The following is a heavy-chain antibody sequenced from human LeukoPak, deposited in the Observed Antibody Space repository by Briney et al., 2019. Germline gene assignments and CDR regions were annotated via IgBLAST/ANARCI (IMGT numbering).Heavy chain of an antibody. CDR3: AKGGYDFWSGYYTVGSIPYPAHYYYYYMDV. CDR2: ISGSGGST. Sequence: PGGSLRLSCAASGFTFSSYAMSWVRQAPGKGLEWVSAISGSGGSTYYADSVKGRFTISRDNSKNTLYLQMNSLRAEDTAVYYCAKGGYDFWSGYYTVGSIPYPAHYYYYYMDVWGKGTTVTVSS. V-gene: IGHV3-23*01. CDR1: GFTFSSYA. D-gene: IGHD3-3*01. J-gene: IGHJ6*03.